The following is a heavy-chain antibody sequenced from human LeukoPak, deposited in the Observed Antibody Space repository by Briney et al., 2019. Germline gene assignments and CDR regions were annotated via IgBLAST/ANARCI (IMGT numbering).Heavy chain of an antibody. D-gene: IGHD5-18*01. CDR3: ARAQYSYGQDY. CDR1: GGSFSGYY. J-gene: IGHJ4*02. CDR2: INHSGST. V-gene: IGHV4-34*01. Sequence: SETLSLTCAVYGGSFSGYYWSWIRQPPGKGLEWVGEINHSGSTNYNPSLKSRVTISVDTSKNQFSLKLSSVTAADTAVYYCARAQYSYGQDYWGQGTLVTVSS.